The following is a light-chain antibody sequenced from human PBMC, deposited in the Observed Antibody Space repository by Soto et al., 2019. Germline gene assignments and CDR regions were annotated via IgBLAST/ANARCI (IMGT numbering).Light chain of an antibody. Sequence: QSALTQPPSASGSPGQSATISCTGPSRDVGAYNFVSWYQQHPGKAPKLMIYEVSKRPSGVPDRFSGSKSGNTASLTVSGLQAEDEADYYCISYAGSSIWVFGGGTKVTVL. J-gene: IGLJ3*02. CDR1: SRDVGAYNF. V-gene: IGLV2-8*01. CDR3: ISYAGSSIWV. CDR2: EVS.